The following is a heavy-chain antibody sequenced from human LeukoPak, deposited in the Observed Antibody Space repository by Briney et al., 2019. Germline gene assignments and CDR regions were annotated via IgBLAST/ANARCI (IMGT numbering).Heavy chain of an antibody. CDR2: ISAYNGNT. CDR3: ARDMGGQYSSGWYAPFDY. V-gene: IGHV1-18*01. D-gene: IGHD6-19*01. CDR1: GYTFTSYG. J-gene: IGHJ4*02. Sequence: GASVKVSCKASGYTFTSYGISWVRQAPGQGLEWMGWISAYNGNTNYAQKLQGRVTMTTDTSTSTAYMELRSLRSDDTAVYYCARDMGGQYSSGWYAPFDYWGQGTLVTVSS.